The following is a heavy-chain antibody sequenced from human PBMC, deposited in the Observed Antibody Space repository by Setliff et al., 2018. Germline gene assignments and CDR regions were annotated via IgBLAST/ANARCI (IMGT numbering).Heavy chain of an antibody. D-gene: IGHD2-21*01. J-gene: IGHJ4*02. CDR1: GFTFTNYA. CDR3: ARHDTTWPGVIDS. CDR2: ISGDGDST. V-gene: IGHV3-23*01. Sequence: HPGGSLRLSCAASGFTFTNYAMNWVRQAPGKGLEWVSTISGDGDSTYYADSVMGRFIISRDNSENTLYLQMSSLRAGDTAVYYCARHDTTWPGVIDSWGQGTLVTVSS.